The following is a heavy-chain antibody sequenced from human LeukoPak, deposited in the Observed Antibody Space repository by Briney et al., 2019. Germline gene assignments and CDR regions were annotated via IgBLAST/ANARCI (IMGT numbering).Heavy chain of an antibody. CDR2: INHSGST. D-gene: IGHD1-26*01. J-gene: IGHJ5*02. V-gene: IGHV4-34*01. CDR1: GGSFSGYY. Sequence: PSETLSLTCAVYGGSFSGYYWSWIRQPPGKGLEWIGEINHSGSTNYNPSLKSRVTISVDTSKNQLSLKLSSVTAADTAVYYCARDHLTNSGSSFDPWGQGTLVTVSS. CDR3: ARDHLTNSGSSFDP.